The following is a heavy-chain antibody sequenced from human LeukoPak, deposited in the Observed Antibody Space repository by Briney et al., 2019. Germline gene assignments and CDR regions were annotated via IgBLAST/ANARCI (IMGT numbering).Heavy chain of an antibody. D-gene: IGHD5-12*01. V-gene: IGHV3-11*04. CDR1: GFTFSDYY. CDR2: FSSGGSTI. CDR3: AGCLRSEIPRGIDY. Sequence: PGGSLRLSCAASGFTFSDYYMSWIRQAPGKGLEWVSYFSSGGSTIYYADSVKGRFTISRDNAKNSLYLQMNSLRAEDTVVYQSAGCLRSEIPRGIDYWGQGTLVTVSS. J-gene: IGHJ4*02.